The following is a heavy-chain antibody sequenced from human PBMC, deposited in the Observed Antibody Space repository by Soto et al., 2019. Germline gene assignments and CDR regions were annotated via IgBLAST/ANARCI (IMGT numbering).Heavy chain of an antibody. Sequence: EVQLVESGGGLVQPGGSRSLSCAAPGFPFSLYIMTWFGQAPGKGLEWVSYISRSSTGIHYADSVKGRFTISRDDATNSMHLQMNSLRDGDTAVYYCARAVTWGLDVWGQGTTVSISS. V-gene: IGHV3-48*02. CDR1: GFPFSLYI. J-gene: IGHJ6*02. CDR3: ARAVTWGLDV. D-gene: IGHD3-10*01. CDR2: ISRSSTGI.